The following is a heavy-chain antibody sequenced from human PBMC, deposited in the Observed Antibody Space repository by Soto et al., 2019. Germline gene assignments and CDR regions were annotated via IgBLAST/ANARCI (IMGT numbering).Heavy chain of an antibody. D-gene: IGHD3-10*01. CDR2: ISYDGSNK. V-gene: IGHV3-30*18. Sequence: QVQLVESGGGVVQPGRSLRLSCAASGFTFSSYGMHWVRQAPGKGLEWVAVISYDGSNKYYVDSVKGRFTISRDNSKNTPYLQMNSLSAEDTAVYYCAKGGRLGSGNYYNPYYFDYWGQGTLVTVSS. J-gene: IGHJ4*02. CDR3: AKGGRLGSGNYYNPYYFDY. CDR1: GFTFSSYG.